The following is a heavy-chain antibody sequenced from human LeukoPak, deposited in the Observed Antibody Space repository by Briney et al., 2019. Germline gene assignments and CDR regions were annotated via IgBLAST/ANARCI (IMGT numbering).Heavy chain of an antibody. CDR2: ISSSSTTI. D-gene: IGHD1-26*01. V-gene: IGHV3-48*02. Sequence: GGSLRLSCAASGHTSSSYSMNWARQAPGKGLEWVSYISSSSTTIYYADSVKGRFTISRDNAKNSLYLQMNSLRDEDTAVYYCARVMYSGSYYSVDYWGQGTLVTVSS. CDR3: ARVMYSGSYYSVDY. J-gene: IGHJ4*02. CDR1: GHTSSSYS.